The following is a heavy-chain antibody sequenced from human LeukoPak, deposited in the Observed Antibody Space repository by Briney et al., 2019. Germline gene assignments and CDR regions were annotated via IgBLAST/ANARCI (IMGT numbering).Heavy chain of an antibody. CDR1: GFTFSSYS. V-gene: IGHV3-21*01. J-gene: IGHJ2*01. Sequence: GGSLRLSCAASGFTFSSYSMKWVRQAPGKGLEWVSSISTGSSYIYYADSVKGRFTISRDNAKNSLYLQMNSLTAEDTAVYYCAGRDTTGYIPREWDYWYIDLWGRGTLVSVSS. D-gene: IGHD1-1*01. CDR3: AGRDTTGYIPREWDYWYIDL. CDR2: ISTGSSYI.